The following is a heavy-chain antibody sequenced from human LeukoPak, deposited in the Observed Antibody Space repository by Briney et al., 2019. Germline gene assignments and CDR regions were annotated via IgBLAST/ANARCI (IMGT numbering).Heavy chain of an antibody. CDR2: INHSGST. CDR3: ASSDSGYYEDAFDI. J-gene: IGHJ3*02. D-gene: IGHD3-22*01. CDR1: GGSFSGYY. Sequence: PSETLSLTCAVYGGSFSGYYWSWIRQPPGKGLEWIGEINHSGSTNYNPSLKSRVTISVDTSKNQFSLKLSSVTAADTAVYHCASSDSGYYEDAFDIWGQGTMVTVSS. V-gene: IGHV4-34*01.